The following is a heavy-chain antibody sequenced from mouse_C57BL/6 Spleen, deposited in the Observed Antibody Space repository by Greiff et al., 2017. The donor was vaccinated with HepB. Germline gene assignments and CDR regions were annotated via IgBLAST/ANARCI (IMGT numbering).Heavy chain of an antibody. D-gene: IGHD2-4*01. CDR1: GFTFSDYG. J-gene: IGHJ3*01. CDR3: ARGDYEQFAY. V-gene: IGHV5-17*01. CDR2: ISSGSSTI. Sequence: EVKVVESGGGLVKPGGSLKLSCAASGFTFSDYGMHWVRQAPEKGLEWVAYISSGSSTIYYADTVKGRFTISRDNAKNTLFLQMTSLRSEDTAMYYCARGDYEQFAYWGQGTLVTVSA.